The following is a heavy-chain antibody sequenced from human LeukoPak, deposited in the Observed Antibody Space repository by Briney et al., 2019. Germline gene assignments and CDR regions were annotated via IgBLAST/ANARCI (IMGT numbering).Heavy chain of an antibody. CDR3: ARARWGGWFDP. Sequence: GASVKVSCKASGYTFTGYYMHWVRQAPGQGLEWMGWINPYSGGTNYAQKFQGRVTMTRDTSISTAYMELSRLRSDDTAVYYCARARWGGWFDPWGQGTLVTVSS. D-gene: IGHD3-10*01. CDR1: GYTFTGYY. J-gene: IGHJ5*02. CDR2: INPYSGGT. V-gene: IGHV1-2*02.